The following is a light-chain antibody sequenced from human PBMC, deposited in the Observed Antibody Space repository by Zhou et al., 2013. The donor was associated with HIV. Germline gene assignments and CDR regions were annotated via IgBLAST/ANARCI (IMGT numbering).Light chain of an antibody. CDR2: DGS. CDR3: QQSYRTAT. V-gene: IGKV1-39*01. J-gene: IGKJ5*01. Sequence: DIQMTQSPSSLSASVGDRVSITCRASRGVRNDLAWFQQKPGKAPKLLIYDGSRLQSGVPSRFSGSGSGTDFTLTISSLQPEDFVTYYCQQSYRTATFGQGTRLEIK. CDR1: RGVRND.